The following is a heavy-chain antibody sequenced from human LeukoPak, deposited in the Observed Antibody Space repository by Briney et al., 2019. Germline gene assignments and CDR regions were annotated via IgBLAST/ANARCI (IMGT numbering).Heavy chain of an antibody. CDR3: ARVGETTVTLRPYYLDY. J-gene: IGHJ4*02. V-gene: IGHV4-34*01. CDR2: INHSGST. Sequence: KSSEILSLTCAVYGGSFSGYYWSWIRQPPGKGLEWIGEINHSGSTNCNPSLKSRVTISVDTSKNQFSLKLSSVTAADTAVYYCARVGETTVTLRPYYLDYWGQGTLVTVSS. D-gene: IGHD4-17*01. CDR1: GGSFSGYY.